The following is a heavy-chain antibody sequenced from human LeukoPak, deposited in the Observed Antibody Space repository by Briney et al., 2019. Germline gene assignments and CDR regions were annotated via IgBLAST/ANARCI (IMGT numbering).Heavy chain of an antibody. D-gene: IGHD3-10*01. Sequence: SETLSLTCAVYGGSFSGYYWSWIRQPPGKGLEWIGEINHSGSTNYNPSLKSRVTISVDTSKNQFSLKLSSVTAADTAVYFCARRFGSRFDPWGQGTLVTASS. V-gene: IGHV4-34*01. J-gene: IGHJ5*02. CDR2: INHSGST. CDR1: GGSFSGYY. CDR3: ARRFGSRFDP.